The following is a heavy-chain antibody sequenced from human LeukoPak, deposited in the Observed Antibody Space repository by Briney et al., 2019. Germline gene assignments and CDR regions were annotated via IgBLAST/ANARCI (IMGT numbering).Heavy chain of an antibody. V-gene: IGHV4-59*01. CDR2: IYYSGST. CDR3: ARMLKGYSYGYGFDY. Sequence: PSETLSLTCTVSGGSISSYYWRWIRQPPGKGLEWIGYIYYSGSTNYNPSLKSRVTISVDTSKNQFSLKLSSVTAADTAVYYCARMLKGYSYGYGFDYWGQGTLVTVSS. CDR1: GGSISSYY. J-gene: IGHJ4*02. D-gene: IGHD5-18*01.